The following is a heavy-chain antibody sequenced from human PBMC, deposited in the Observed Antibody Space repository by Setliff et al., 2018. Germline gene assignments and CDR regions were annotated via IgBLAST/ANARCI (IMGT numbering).Heavy chain of an antibody. Sequence: GPTLVNPTQTLTLTCTFSGFSLSTSGICVSWIRQPPEKALEWLARIDWDDDKYYTPSLKTRLTISKDTSKNQVVLTMTNMDPVDTATYYCAAASNYYDYWGQGTLVTVSS. J-gene: IGHJ4*02. CDR3: AAASNYYDY. V-gene: IGHV2-70*11. CDR1: GFSLSTSGIC. CDR2: IDWDDDK.